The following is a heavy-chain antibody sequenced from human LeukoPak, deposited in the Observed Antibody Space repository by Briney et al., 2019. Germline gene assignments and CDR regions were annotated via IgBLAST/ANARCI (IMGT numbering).Heavy chain of an antibody. Sequence: PGGSLRLSCAASGFTFDDYGMSWVRQAPGKGLEWVSVINWNGGSTGYADSVKGRFTISRDNAKNSLYLQMNSLRAEDTALYYCARDLRHPDALDIWGQGTMVTVSS. CDR3: ARDLRHPDALDI. J-gene: IGHJ3*02. CDR1: GFTFDDYG. D-gene: IGHD6-25*01. CDR2: INWNGGST. V-gene: IGHV3-20*04.